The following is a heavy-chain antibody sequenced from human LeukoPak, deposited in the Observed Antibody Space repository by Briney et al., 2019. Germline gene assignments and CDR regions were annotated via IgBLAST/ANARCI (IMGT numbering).Heavy chain of an antibody. CDR2: IYYSGST. D-gene: IGHD5-12*01. CDR3: ARLRGYSGYGDY. J-gene: IGHJ4*02. V-gene: IGHV4-39*07. CDR1: GGSISSSSYY. Sequence: PSETLSLTCTVSGGSISSSSYYWGWIRQPPGKGLEWIGSIYYSGSTYYNPSLKSRVTISVDTSKNQFSLKLSSVTAADTAVYYCARLRGYSGYGDYWGQGTLVTVSS.